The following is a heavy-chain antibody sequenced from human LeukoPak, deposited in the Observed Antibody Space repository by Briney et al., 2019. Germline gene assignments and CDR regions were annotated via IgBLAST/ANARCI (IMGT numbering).Heavy chain of an antibody. D-gene: IGHD2-2*01. CDR3: ARRISTRRGETCSSTSCYFDY. CDR2: IFHSGIT. CDR1: GFSISSGYF. V-gene: IGHV4-38-2*01. J-gene: IGHJ4*02. Sequence: SETLSLTCAVSGFSISSGYFWAWIRQSPGKGLEWIGSIFHSGITYYNPSFKSRITISVDTSKNQFSLRLSSVTAADTAVYYCARRISTRRGETCSSTSCYFDYWGQGTLVTVSS.